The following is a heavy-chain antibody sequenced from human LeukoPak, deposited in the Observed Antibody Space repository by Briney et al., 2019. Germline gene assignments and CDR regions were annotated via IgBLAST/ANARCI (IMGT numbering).Heavy chain of an antibody. CDR2: IIPTLSLA. J-gene: IGHJ4*02. V-gene: IGHV1-69*04. CDR3: AREASGYELDY. CDR1: GGTFSTFA. D-gene: IGHD5-12*01. Sequence: SVKVSCKASGGTFSTFAISWVRQAPGQGLEWMGRIIPTLSLANPTRKFQGRVSITADISTSTAYMEMSSLTSEDTALYFCAREASGYELDYWGQGTLVTVSS.